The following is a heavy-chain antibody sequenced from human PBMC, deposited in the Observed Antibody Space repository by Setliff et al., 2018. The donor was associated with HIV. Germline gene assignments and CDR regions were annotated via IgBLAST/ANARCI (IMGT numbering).Heavy chain of an antibody. J-gene: IGHJ4*02. CDR1: GGSISSSSYY. D-gene: IGHD5-18*01. CDR3: ARSPGVDTNMAFDY. CDR2: IYYSGST. Sequence: SETLSLTCTVSGGSISSSSYYWGWIRQPPGKGLEWIGSIYYSGSTDYNPSLKSRVTISVDTSKSQVSLKLSSVTAADTAVYYCARSPGVDTNMAFDYWGRGTLVTVSS. V-gene: IGHV4-39*07.